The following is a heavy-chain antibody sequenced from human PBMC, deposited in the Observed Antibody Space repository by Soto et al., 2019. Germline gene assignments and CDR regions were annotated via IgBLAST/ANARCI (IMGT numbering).Heavy chain of an antibody. Sequence: KPSETLSLTCTVSGDXISSNTYYWGWIRQPPGKGMEWIGTIYYSGSTYYNPSLKSRVAISVDTSKNQFSLKLSSVTAADTAVYYCARRDNWSDSHFDYWGRGTLVTVSS. CDR2: IYYSGST. CDR3: ARRDNWSDSHFDY. D-gene: IGHD1-1*01. V-gene: IGHV4-39*01. CDR1: GDXISSNTYY. J-gene: IGHJ4*02.